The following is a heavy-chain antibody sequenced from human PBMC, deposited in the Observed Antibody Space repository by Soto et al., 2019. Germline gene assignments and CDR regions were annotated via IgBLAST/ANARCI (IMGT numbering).Heavy chain of an antibody. CDR1: GFTFSSYG. V-gene: IGHV3-33*01. Sequence: QVQLVESGGGVVQPGRSLRLSCAASGFTFSSYGMHWVRQAPGKGLEWMAVIWYDGNSKDYGDSVRGRFTVSRDNSKNTLYLQMDSLRAEDTAVYYCARDSSSGEGFDFWSQGTLVTVSS. CDR2: IWYDGNSK. CDR3: ARDSSSGEGFDF. D-gene: IGHD7-27*01. J-gene: IGHJ4*02.